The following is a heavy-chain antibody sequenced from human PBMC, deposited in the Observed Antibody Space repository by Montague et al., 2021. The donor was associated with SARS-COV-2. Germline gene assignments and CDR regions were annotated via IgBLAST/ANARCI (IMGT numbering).Heavy chain of an antibody. Sequence: SETLSLTCTVSGGSISSYYWSWIRQPPGKGLEWIGYIYYSGSTNYNPSLKSRVTISVDTSKNQFSLKLSSVTAADTAVYYCARHKSCDWLLIPKVCYYCMDVWGQGTTVTVSS. J-gene: IGHJ6*02. D-gene: IGHD3-9*01. V-gene: IGHV4-59*08. CDR1: GGSISSYY. CDR3: ARHKSCDWLLIPKVCYYCMDV. CDR2: IYYSGST.